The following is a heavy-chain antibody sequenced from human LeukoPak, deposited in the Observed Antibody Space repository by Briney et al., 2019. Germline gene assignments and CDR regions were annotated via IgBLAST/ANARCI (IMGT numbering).Heavy chain of an antibody. CDR1: GFTFISYG. Sequence: GGSLRLSCAASGFTFISYGMHWVRQDPGKGLEWVAVISYDGSNNDYAYAVKGRFTISRDNSKNTLYLQMNSLRAEDTAVYYCAKDPYYYDSSGYYDYWGQGTLVTVSS. CDR3: AKDPYYYDSSGYYDY. CDR2: ISYDGSNN. D-gene: IGHD3-22*01. V-gene: IGHV3-30*18. J-gene: IGHJ4*02.